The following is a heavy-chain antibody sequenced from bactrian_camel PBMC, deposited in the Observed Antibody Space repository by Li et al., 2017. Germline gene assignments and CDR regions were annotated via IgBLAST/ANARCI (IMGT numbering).Heavy chain of an antibody. Sequence: HVQLVESGGGSVQAGGSLRLTCVAPERVYGKCMGWFRQATGKEREGVAALSTQDGNLLYADSVKGRFTISQDNAKNTVYLQMDSLKIEDTAVYYCALGPSRQATMTRGGKGTQVTV. V-gene: IGHV3S53*01. CDR1: ERVYGKC. J-gene: IGHJ7*01. CDR2: LSTQDGNL. D-gene: IGHD3*01.